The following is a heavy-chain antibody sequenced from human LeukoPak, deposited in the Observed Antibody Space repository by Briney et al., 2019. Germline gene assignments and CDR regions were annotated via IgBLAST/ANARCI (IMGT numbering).Heavy chain of an antibody. CDR3: AKEESAYYDFWSGYSPYNWFDP. J-gene: IGHJ5*02. V-gene: IGHV3-23*01. CDR1: GFTFSSYA. D-gene: IGHD3-3*01. Sequence: GGSLRLSCAASGFTFSSYAMSLVRQAPGKGLEWVSAISGSGGSTYYADSVKGRFTISRDNSKNTLYLQMNSLRAEDTAVYYCAKEESAYYDFWSGYSPYNWFDPWGQGTLVTVSS. CDR2: ISGSGGST.